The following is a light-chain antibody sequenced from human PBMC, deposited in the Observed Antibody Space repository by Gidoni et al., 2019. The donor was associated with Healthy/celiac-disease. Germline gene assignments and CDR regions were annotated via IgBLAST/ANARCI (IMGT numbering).Light chain of an antibody. CDR1: QSISSY. V-gene: IGKV1-39*01. J-gene: IGKJ3*01. CDR3: QQSYSNHWT. Sequence: DIQMTQSPSSLSASVGDRVTITCRASQSISSYLNWYQQKPGKAPKLLIYAAYSLQSGVPSRCSGSGSGTDFNLTISSLQPEDFATYYCQQSYSNHWTCGPXTKVDIK. CDR2: AAY.